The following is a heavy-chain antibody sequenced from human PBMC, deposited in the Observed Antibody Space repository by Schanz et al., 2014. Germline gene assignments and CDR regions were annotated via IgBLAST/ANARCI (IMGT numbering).Heavy chain of an antibody. CDR2: ISGSGGST. Sequence: VHLVESGGGVVQPGRSLRLSCAASGFTFSRNAMNWVRQAPGKGLEWVSAISGSGGSTYYADSVKGRFTISRDNSKNTLFLQMNSLRSEDTAVYYCARTGYDPSLTHWGQGTLVTVSS. D-gene: IGHD5-12*01. CDR3: ARTGYDPSLTH. J-gene: IGHJ4*02. CDR1: GFTFSRNA. V-gene: IGHV3-23*04.